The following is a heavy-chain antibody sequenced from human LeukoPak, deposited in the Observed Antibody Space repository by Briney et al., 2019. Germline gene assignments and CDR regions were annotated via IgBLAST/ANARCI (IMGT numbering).Heavy chain of an antibody. D-gene: IGHD3-9*01. CDR2: IIPIFGTA. V-gene: IGHV1-69*01. CDR3: ARDSPERSKGYYDILTGYYPFDY. Sequence: SVKVSCKASGGTFSSYAISWVRQAPGQGLGWMGGIIPIFGTANYAQKFQGRVTITADESTSTAYMELSSLRSEDTAVYYCARDSPERSKGYYDILTGYYPFDYWGQGTLVTVSS. J-gene: IGHJ4*02. CDR1: GGTFSSYA.